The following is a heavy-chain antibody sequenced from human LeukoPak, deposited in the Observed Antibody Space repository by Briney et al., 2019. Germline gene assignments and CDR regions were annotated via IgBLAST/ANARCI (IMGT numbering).Heavy chain of an antibody. CDR3: RRYRHGSGSYYIIGDNWFDP. CDR2: IYYSVST. CDR1: GGTISSYY. D-gene: IGHD3-10*01. J-gene: IGHJ5*02. V-gene: IGHV4-59*01. Sequence: SETLSLTCTVSGGTISSYYWSWIRQPPGKGLEWIGYIYYSVSTNYNHSLKSRVTISVDTTNNEYSLKLSSVTAADTAVYYWRRYRHGSGSYYIIGDNWFDPRGQGTLVTVSS.